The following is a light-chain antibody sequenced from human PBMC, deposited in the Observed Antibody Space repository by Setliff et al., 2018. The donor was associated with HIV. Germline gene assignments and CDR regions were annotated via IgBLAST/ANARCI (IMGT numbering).Light chain of an antibody. J-gene: IGLJ1*01. Sequence: QSVLTQPASVSGSPGQSITISCTGTSSDVGGYSYVSWYQQHPGKAPKLIIYEVRNRPSGVSNRFSGSKSGNTASLTISGPQAEDEADYYCSSYAITNTLPFGTGTKVTV. V-gene: IGLV2-14*01. CDR2: EVR. CDR1: SSDVGGYSY. CDR3: SSYAITNTLP.